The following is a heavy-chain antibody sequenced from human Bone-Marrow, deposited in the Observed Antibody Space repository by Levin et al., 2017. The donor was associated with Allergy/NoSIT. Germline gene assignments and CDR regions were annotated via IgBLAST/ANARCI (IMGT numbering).Heavy chain of an antibody. D-gene: IGHD4-17*01. V-gene: IGHV5-10-1*01. CDR1: GYTFSNYW. Sequence: GESLKISCKGSGYTFSNYWINWVRQMPGKGLEWMGSIDPSDSWTNYSPSFQGHVTISVDRSISTGYLQWGSLKASDTAMYYCARRRYGDYEHFDYWGQGTLVTVSS. CDR2: IDPSDSWT. CDR3: ARRRYGDYEHFDY. J-gene: IGHJ4*02.